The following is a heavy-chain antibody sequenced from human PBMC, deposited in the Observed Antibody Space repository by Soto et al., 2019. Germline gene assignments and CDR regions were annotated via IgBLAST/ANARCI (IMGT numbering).Heavy chain of an antibody. J-gene: IGHJ6*02. V-gene: IGHV4-59*08. CDR2: IYYSGST. Sequence: QVQLQESGPGLVKPSETLSLTCTVSGGSISSYYWSWIRQPPGKGLEWIGYIYYSGSTNYNPSLRSRVTMSVDTSKNQFSLKLSSVTAADTAVYYCARHFPGPRVEYQLPRPYYYYYGMDVWGQGTTVTVSS. CDR1: GGSISSYY. CDR3: ARHFPGPRVEYQLPRPYYYYYGMDV. D-gene: IGHD2-2*01.